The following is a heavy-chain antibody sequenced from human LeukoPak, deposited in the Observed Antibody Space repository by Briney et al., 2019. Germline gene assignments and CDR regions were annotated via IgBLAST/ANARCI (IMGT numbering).Heavy chain of an antibody. CDR2: IYYSGST. V-gene: IGHV4-39*01. Sequence: SSETLSLTCTVSGGSISSSSYYWGWIRQPPGKGLEWIGSIYYSGSTYYNPSLKSRVTISVDTSKNQFSLKLSSVTAADTAVYYCARHAPYYYGSGSYYTYYFDYWGQGTLVTVSS. J-gene: IGHJ4*02. CDR3: ARHAPYYYGSGSYYTYYFDY. CDR1: GGSISSSSYY. D-gene: IGHD3-10*01.